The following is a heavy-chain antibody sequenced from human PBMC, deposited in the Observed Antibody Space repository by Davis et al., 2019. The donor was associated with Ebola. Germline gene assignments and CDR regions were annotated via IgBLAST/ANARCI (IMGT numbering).Heavy chain of an antibody. Sequence: GESLKTSCGASGFTFSRHSMNWVRQAPGKGLEWIAFISSGGHDTYYAHSVRGRFTISRDNAKNLLYLQLNSLRDEDTALYYCAKDAEDGSGNWFFDFRGRGALVTVSS. CDR1: GFTFSRHS. D-gene: IGHD5-24*01. CDR2: ISSGGHDT. CDR3: AKDAEDGSGNWFFDF. J-gene: IGHJ2*01. V-gene: IGHV3-48*02.